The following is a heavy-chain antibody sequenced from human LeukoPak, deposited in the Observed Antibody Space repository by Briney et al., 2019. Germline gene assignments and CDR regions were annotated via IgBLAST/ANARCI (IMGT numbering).Heavy chain of an antibody. V-gene: IGHV1-18*01. CDR1: GYTFTSYG. J-gene: IGHJ4*02. Sequence: GASVKVSCKASGYTFTSYGISWVRQAPGQGLEWMGWISAYNGNTDYAQKLQGRVTMTTVTSTTTAYMELRSLRSDDTAVYYCARDAPPRHSGNDWAFWGQGTLVIVSS. CDR2: ISAYNGNT. D-gene: IGHD5-12*01. CDR3: ARDAPPRHSGNDWAF.